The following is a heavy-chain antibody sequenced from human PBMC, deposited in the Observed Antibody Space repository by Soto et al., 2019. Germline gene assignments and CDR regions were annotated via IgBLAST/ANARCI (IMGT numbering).Heavy chain of an antibody. Sequence: GESLKISCKGSGYSFTSYWIGWVRQMPGKGLEWMGRIDPSDSYTNYSPSFQGHVTISADKSISTAYLQWSSLKASDTAMYYCASGYYYGSGSYYPHYYYGMDVWGQGTTVTVSS. CDR1: GYSFTSYW. CDR3: ASGYYYGSGSYYPHYYYGMDV. D-gene: IGHD3-10*01. CDR2: IDPSDSYT. V-gene: IGHV5-10-1*01. J-gene: IGHJ6*02.